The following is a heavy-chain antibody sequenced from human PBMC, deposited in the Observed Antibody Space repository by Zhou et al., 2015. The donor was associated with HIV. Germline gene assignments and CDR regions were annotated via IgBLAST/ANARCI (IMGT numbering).Heavy chain of an antibody. J-gene: IGHJ6*02. D-gene: IGHD3-3*01. CDR2: ISHDGSNK. CDR3: AKDRGFWSGYYVGVHYYYGMDV. Sequence: QVQLVESGGGVVQTGRSLRLSCAASGFPFSSYGMHWVRQAPGKGLEWVALISHDGSNKYYADSVKGRFTISRDNSKNILYLEMNRLRGEDTAVFYCAKDRGFWSGYYVGVHYYYGMDVWGQGTTVTVSS. CDR1: GFPFSSYG. V-gene: IGHV3-30*18.